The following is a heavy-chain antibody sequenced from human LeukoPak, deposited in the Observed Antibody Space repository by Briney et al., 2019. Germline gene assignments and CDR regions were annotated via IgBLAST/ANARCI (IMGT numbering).Heavy chain of an antibody. V-gene: IGHV3-11*01. Sequence: GGSLRLSCADSGFTFSDYYMNWIRQAPGRGLEWVSHIACSGTSIYHADSVKDRFTISRDNAKNSLYLQMNSLRAEDTAVYYCANSQSSSSGFDYWGQGTLVTVSS. CDR1: GFTFSDYY. D-gene: IGHD6-19*01. CDR3: ANSQSSSSGFDY. CDR2: IACSGTSI. J-gene: IGHJ4*02.